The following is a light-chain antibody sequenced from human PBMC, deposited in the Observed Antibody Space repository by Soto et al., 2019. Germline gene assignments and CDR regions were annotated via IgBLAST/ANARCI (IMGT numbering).Light chain of an antibody. J-gene: IGLJ1*01. V-gene: IGLV2-23*01. Sequence: QSALTQPASVSGSPGQSITISCTGTSSDVGSYNLVSWYQQHPGKAPQLMIYEGSKRPSGVSNRFSGSKSGNTASLTISGLQAEDEADYYCCSYAGSSNPDVFGAGTKLTVL. CDR2: EGS. CDR3: CSYAGSSNPDV. CDR1: SSDVGSYNL.